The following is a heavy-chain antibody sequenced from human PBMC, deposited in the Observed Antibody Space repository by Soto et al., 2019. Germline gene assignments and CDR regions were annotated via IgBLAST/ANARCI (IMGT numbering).Heavy chain of an antibody. V-gene: IGHV4-59*08. Sequence: QVQLQESGPGLVKPSETLSLTCTVSGGSISGNYWTWIRQPPGKGLEWIGYIYYSGSTNYNPSLKSRVTISLDTSKNQSPLKLSSVTAADTAVYYCARLWPTVANDYWGQGTLVTVSS. CDR1: GGSISGNY. J-gene: IGHJ4*02. CDR2: IYYSGST. CDR3: ARLWPTVANDY. D-gene: IGHD4-17*01.